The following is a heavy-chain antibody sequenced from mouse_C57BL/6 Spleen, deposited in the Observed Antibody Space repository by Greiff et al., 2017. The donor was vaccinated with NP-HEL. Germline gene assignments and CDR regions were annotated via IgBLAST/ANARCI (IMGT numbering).Heavy chain of an antibody. CDR1: GYSFSSYW. Sequence: QVQLQQSGAELVKPGASVKISCKASGYSFSSYWMNWVKQRPGKGLEWIGQIYPGDGDTNYNGKFKGKATLTADKSSSTAYMQLSSLTSEDSAVYFCARERDYYSNYGYAMDYWGQGTSVTVSS. CDR2: IYPGDGDT. V-gene: IGHV1-80*01. J-gene: IGHJ4*01. D-gene: IGHD2-5*01. CDR3: ARERDYYSNYGYAMDY.